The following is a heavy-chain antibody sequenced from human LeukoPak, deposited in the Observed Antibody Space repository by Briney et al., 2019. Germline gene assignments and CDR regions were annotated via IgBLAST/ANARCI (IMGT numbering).Heavy chain of an antibody. CDR2: IYYSGST. D-gene: IGHD3-22*01. CDR1: GYSISSGHY. Sequence: PSETLSLTCTVSGYSISSGHYWAWIRQPPGKGLEWIGYIYYSGSTNYNPSLKSRVTISVDTSKNQFSLKLSSVTAADTAVYYCARVLYYDSSGYYGGWFDPWGQGTLVTVSS. V-gene: IGHV4-61*01. J-gene: IGHJ5*02. CDR3: ARVLYYDSSGYYGGWFDP.